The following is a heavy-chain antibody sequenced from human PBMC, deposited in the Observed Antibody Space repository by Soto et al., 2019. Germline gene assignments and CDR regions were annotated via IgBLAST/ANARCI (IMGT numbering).Heavy chain of an antibody. CDR3: ARGRRITMVREVYDY. Sequence: PSETLSLTCAVYGGSFSGYYWSWIRQPPGKGLEWIGEINHSGSTNYNPSLKSRVTISVDTSKNQFSLKLSSVTAADTAVYYCARGRRITMVREVYDYWGQGTLVTVSS. V-gene: IGHV4-34*01. J-gene: IGHJ4*02. D-gene: IGHD3-10*01. CDR2: INHSGST. CDR1: GGSFSGYY.